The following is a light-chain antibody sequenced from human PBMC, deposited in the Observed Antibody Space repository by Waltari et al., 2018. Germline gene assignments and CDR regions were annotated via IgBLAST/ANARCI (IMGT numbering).Light chain of an antibody. J-gene: IGKJ4*01. V-gene: IGKV3-11*01. CDR1: QSISNY. CDR3: QQRRNWPLT. CDR2: DTS. Sequence: DIVLTQSPATLSLSPGERATLSCRGSQSISNYLAWYQQKPGQAPRLLIYDTSNRATGIPTRFSGSGFGTDFTLTISSLEPEDFAIYYCQQRRNWPLTFGGGTKVEIK.